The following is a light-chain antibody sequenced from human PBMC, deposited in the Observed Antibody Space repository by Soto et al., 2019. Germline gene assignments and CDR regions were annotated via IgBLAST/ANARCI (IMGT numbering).Light chain of an antibody. Sequence: IVLTQSPATLSFSLGERATLSCRASQSVSSSYLAWYQQKPGQAPRLLIYGASSRATGIPDRFSGSGSGTDFTLTISRLEPEDFAVYYCQQYGSSPLTFGGGTKVDIK. CDR2: GAS. CDR3: QQYGSSPLT. J-gene: IGKJ4*01. V-gene: IGKV3-20*01. CDR1: QSVSSSY.